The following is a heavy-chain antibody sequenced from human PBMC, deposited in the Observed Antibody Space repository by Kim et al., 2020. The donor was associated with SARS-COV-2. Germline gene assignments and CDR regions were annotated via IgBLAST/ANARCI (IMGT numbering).Heavy chain of an antibody. CDR1: GFTFSSYS. Sequence: GGSLRLSCAASGFTFSSYSMNWVRQAPGKGLGWVSSISSTSSYIYYADSVKGRFTISRDNSKNSLYLQMNSLGTEDTAVYYCARSRGLYYYYYYGMDVWGQGTTVPVSS. CDR2: ISSTSSYI. CDR3: ARSRGLYYYYYYGMDV. J-gene: IGHJ6*02. V-gene: IGHV3-21*01.